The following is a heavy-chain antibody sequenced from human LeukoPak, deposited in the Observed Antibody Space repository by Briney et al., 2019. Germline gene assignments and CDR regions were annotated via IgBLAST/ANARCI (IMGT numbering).Heavy chain of an antibody. CDR2: IYTSGST. D-gene: IGHD2-2*01. CDR3: ARDGIVLVPDVKYDY. J-gene: IGHJ4*02. Sequence: SETLSLTCTVSGGSISSYYWSWIRQPAGKGLEWIGRIYTSGSTNYNPSLKSRVTMSVDTSKNQFSLKLSSVTAADTAVYYCARDGIVLVPDVKYDYWGQGTLVTVSS. V-gene: IGHV4-4*07. CDR1: GGSISSYY.